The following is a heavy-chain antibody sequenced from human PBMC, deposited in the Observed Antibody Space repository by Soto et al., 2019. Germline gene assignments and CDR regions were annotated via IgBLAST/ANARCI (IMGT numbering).Heavy chain of an antibody. J-gene: IGHJ4*02. CDR2: ISGSGGST. D-gene: IGHD3-10*01. Sequence: EVQLLESGGGLVQPGGSLRLSCAAAGFTFSIYAMSWVRQAPGKGLEWVSAISGSGGSTYYADSVKGRVTISRDNSKNKLYLQMNSLRADDTAVYYCAKATRGGSATLIRDYWGQGTLVTVSS. V-gene: IGHV3-23*01. CDR3: AKATRGGSATLIRDY. CDR1: GFTFSIYA.